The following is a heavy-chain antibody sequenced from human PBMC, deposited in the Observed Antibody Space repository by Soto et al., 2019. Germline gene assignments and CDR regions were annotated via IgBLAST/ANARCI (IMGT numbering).Heavy chain of an antibody. CDR2: IFYDGYT. V-gene: IGHV4-39*01. Sequence: QLQLQESGPGLVMPSETLSLTCTVSGDSISGSPYFWGWIRQPPGKRLEWIGSIFYDGYTVYSPSLQSRVTISVDTSKNQFSLRLTSVAAADTAIYFCARLQAAVPHYWGQGTLVTVPS. CDR3: ARLQAAVPHY. D-gene: IGHD6-13*01. CDR1: GDSISGSPYF. J-gene: IGHJ4*02.